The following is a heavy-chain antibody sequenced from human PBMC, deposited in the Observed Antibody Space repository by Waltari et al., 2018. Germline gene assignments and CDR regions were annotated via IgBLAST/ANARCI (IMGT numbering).Heavy chain of an antibody. CDR3: ATRVVPAAISGSWFDP. CDR2: FEPEDGET. Sequence: QVQLVQSGAEVKKPGASVKVSCKVSGYTLTELSMPWVRQAPGKGLGWMGGFEPEDGETIYAQKCQGRVTRTEDTSTDTAYMELSSLRSEDTAVYYCATRVVPAAISGSWFDPWGQGTLVTVSS. CDR1: GYTLTELS. V-gene: IGHV1-24*01. J-gene: IGHJ5*02. D-gene: IGHD2-2*01.